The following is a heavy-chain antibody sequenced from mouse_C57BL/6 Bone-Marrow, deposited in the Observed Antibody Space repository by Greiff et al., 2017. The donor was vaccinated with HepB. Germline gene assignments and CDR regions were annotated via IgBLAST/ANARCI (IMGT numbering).Heavy chain of an antibody. Sequence: EVQLQQSGPELVKPGASVKISCKASGYSFTDYNMNWVKQSNGKSLEWIGVINPNYGTTSYNQKFKGKATLTVDQSSSTAYMQLNSLTSEDSAVYYCARRDYYGSSYVWYFDVWGTGTTVTVSS. CDR3: ARRDYYGSSYVWYFDV. J-gene: IGHJ1*03. D-gene: IGHD1-1*01. CDR1: GYSFTDYN. V-gene: IGHV1-39*01. CDR2: INPNYGTT.